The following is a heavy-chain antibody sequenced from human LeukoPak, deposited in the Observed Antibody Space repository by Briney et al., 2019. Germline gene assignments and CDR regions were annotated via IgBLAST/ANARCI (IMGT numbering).Heavy chain of an antibody. CDR2: IKQDGSEK. J-gene: IGHJ4*02. CDR3: ARRYSSAWLIDH. D-gene: IGHD6-19*01. CDR1: GFTFSNYW. Sequence: PGGSLRLSCAASGFTFSNYWMSWVRQAPGKGLEWVANIKQDGSEKYYVDSVKGRFTISRDNAKTSLYLQLNSLRAEDTAVYYCARRYSSAWLIDHWGQGTLVTVSS. V-gene: IGHV3-7*01.